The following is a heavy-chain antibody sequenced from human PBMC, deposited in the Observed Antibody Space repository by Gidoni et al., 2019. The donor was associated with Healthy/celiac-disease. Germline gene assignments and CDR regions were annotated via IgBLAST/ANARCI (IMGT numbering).Heavy chain of an antibody. J-gene: IGHJ4*02. CDR2: IVAIDEK. CDR1: GFSLSKARMV. Sequence: QTTLTEPGPVMVKPTENISLTCTVSGFSLSKARMVLSWICQPPGKALEWLAHIVAIDEKSYSTSLKSRLTISKDTSDRQVVLTMTCMDPVDTATYDCARIQHASMITFGGGVDYFDYWGQGTLVTVSS. D-gene: IGHD3-16*01. CDR3: ARIQHASMITFGGGVDYFDY. V-gene: IGHV2-26*01.